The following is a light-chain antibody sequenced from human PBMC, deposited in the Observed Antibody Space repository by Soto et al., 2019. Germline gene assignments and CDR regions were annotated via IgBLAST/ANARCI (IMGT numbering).Light chain of an antibody. CDR1: QSLLFTDGRTY. V-gene: IGKV2D-29*01. J-gene: IGKJ4*01. CDR2: EVS. Sequence: DVVMTQTPLFLSVTPGQPASISCKSSQSLLFTDGRTYLSWYLQRPGQPPHLLMYEVSQRFSGVPDRFIGSGSGTDFTLKISRVEAEDVGVYHCMQSIDFPLTFGGGTRVEIK. CDR3: MQSIDFPLT.